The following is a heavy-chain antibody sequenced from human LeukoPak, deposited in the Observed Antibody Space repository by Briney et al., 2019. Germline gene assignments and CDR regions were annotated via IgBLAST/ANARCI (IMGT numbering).Heavy chain of an antibody. CDR3: AKDISLEPLYFDY. V-gene: IGHV3-9*01. CDR1: GFTFDDYA. J-gene: IGHJ4*02. D-gene: IGHD1-1*01. CDR2: ISWNSGSI. Sequence: GGSLRLSCAASGFTFDDYAMHWVWQAPGKGLEWVSGISWNSGSIGYADSVKGRFTISRDNAKNSLYLQMNSLRAEDTALYYCAKDISLEPLYFDYWGQGTLVTVSS.